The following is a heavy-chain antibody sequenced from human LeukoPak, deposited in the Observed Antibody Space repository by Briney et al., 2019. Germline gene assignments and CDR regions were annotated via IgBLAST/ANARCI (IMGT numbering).Heavy chain of an antibody. J-gene: IGHJ4*02. V-gene: IGHV3-21*01. CDR3: ARGIGKTVGATDY. CDR2: ISSSSSYI. Sequence: GGSLRLSCAASGFTFSSYSMNGVRQAPGKGLEWVSSISSSSSYIYYADSVKGRFTISRDNAKNSLYLQMNSLRAEDTAVYYCARGIGKTVGATDYWGQGTLVTVSS. D-gene: IGHD1-26*01. CDR1: GFTFSSYS.